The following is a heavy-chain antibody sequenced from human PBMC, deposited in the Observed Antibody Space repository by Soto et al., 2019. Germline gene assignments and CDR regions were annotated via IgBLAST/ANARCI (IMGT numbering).Heavy chain of an antibody. D-gene: IGHD1-26*01. V-gene: IGHV4-34*01. CDR3: ARVVRPHSIVGALRRYFDY. CDR2: INHSGST. CDR1: GGSFIGYY. Sequence: KSSETLSLTCAVYGGSFIGYYWSCIRQPPGKGLEWIVEINHSGSTNYNPSLKSRVTISVDTSKNQFSLKLSSVTAADTAVYYCARVVRPHSIVGALRRYFDYWGQGTLVTVSS. J-gene: IGHJ4*02.